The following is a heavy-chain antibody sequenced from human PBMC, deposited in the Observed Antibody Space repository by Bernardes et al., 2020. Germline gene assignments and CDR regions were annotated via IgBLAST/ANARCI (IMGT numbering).Heavy chain of an antibody. CDR1: GGSISSGGYY. V-gene: IGHV4-31*03. D-gene: IGHD6-25*01. CDR2: IYYSGST. J-gene: IGHJ5*02. CDR3: ARTATRDLDDAESFSFHL. Sequence: SETLSLTCTVSGGSISSGGYYWSWIRQHPGKGLEWIGYIYYSGSTYYNPSLKSRVTISVDTSKNQFSLKLSSVTAADTAVYYCARTATRDLDDAESFSFHLWGQGTLVTVSS.